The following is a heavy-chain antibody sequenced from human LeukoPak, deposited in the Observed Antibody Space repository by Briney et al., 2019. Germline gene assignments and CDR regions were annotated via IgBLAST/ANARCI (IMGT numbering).Heavy chain of an antibody. CDR3: ARFGVVTPYYYYYYMDV. CDR1: GGSISSYY. Sequence: SETLSLTCTVSGGSISSYYWSWIRQPPGKGLEWIGYIYYSGSTNYNPSLKSRVTISVDTSTNQFSLKLSSVTAADTAVYYCARFGVVTPYYYYYYMDVWGKGTTVTVSS. J-gene: IGHJ6*03. CDR2: IYYSGST. D-gene: IGHD3-3*01. V-gene: IGHV4-59*01.